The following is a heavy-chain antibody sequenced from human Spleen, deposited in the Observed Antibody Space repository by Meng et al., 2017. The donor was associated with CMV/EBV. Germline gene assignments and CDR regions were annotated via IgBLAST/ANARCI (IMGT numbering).Heavy chain of an antibody. CDR1: GYTFTSYG. D-gene: IGHD3-3*01. CDR3: AREGYDFWSGYYPTYYYYYGMDV. Sequence: ASVKVSCKASGYTFTSYGIVWVRQAPGQGLEWMGWISAYNGNTNYAQKLQGRVTMTTDTSTSTAYMELRSLRSDDTAVYYCAREGYDFWSGYYPTYYYYYGMDVWGQGTTVTVSS. J-gene: IGHJ6*02. V-gene: IGHV1-18*01. CDR2: ISAYNGNT.